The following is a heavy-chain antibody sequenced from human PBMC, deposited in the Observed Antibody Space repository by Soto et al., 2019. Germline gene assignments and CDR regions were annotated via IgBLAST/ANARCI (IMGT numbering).Heavy chain of an antibody. V-gene: IGHV4-39*01. J-gene: IGHJ4*02. Sequence: QVLLQESGPGLVKPSETLSLTCTVSGGSISSSSYYWGWIRQPPGKGLEWIGSVYYRGNTYYNPSRKSRVTTSVDTSQTQFSLKLSSVTAADTALYYCARHKDTSSRYLPPDYWGQGTLVTVSS. CDR3: ARHKDTSSRYLPPDY. CDR2: VYYRGNT. CDR1: GGSISSSSYY. D-gene: IGHD6-13*01.